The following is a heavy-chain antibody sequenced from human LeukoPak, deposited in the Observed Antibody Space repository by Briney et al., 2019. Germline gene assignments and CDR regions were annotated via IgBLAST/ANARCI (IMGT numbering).Heavy chain of an antibody. D-gene: IGHD5-18*01. V-gene: IGHV3-30*04. Sequence: PGGSLRLSCAASGFTFSSYAMHWVRQAPGKGLEWVAVISYDGSNKYYADSVKGRFTISRDNSKNTLYLQMNSLRAEDTAVYYCARMAAPNTAMVTIDYWGQGTLVTVSS. CDR2: ISYDGSNK. CDR1: GFTFSSYA. CDR3: ARMAAPNTAMVTIDY. J-gene: IGHJ4*02.